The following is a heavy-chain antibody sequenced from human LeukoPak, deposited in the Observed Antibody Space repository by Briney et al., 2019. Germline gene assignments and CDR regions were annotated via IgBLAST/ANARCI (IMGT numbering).Heavy chain of an antibody. CDR2: ISSNGGST. J-gene: IGHJ6*02. D-gene: IGHD2-15*01. CDR3: ARDRVVVAATPGGYYGMDV. Sequence: GRSLRLSCAASGFTFSSYAMHWVRQAPGKGLEYVSAISSNGGSTYYANSVKGRFTISRDNSKNTLYLQMGSLRAEDMAVYYCARDRVVVAATPGGYYGMDVWGQGTTVTVSS. CDR1: GFTFSSYA. V-gene: IGHV3-64*01.